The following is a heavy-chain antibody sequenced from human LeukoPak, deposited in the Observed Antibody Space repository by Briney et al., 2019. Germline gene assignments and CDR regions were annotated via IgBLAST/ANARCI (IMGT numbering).Heavy chain of an antibody. Sequence: GRSLRLSCAASGFTFSSYGMHWVRQAPGKGLEWVAVIWYDGSNKYYADSVKGRFTISRDNSKNTLYLQMNSLRAGDTAVYYCARDSRRLYCSSTSCHQGMDVWGQGTTVTVSS. CDR3: ARDSRRLYCSSTSCHQGMDV. D-gene: IGHD2-2*01. J-gene: IGHJ6*02. CDR2: IWYDGSNK. CDR1: GFTFSSYG. V-gene: IGHV3-33*01.